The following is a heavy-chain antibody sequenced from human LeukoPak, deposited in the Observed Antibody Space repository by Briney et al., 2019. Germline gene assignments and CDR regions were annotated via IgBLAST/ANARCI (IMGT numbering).Heavy chain of an antibody. CDR3: ARGRERGYYFDY. V-gene: IGHV3-48*03. J-gene: IGHJ4*02. CDR1: GFTFSRSE. Sequence: GGSLTLSCAASGFTFSRSEMNWVRQAPGKGLEWVSYISSSGSTIYYADAVKGRFTISRHNAKNSLHLQMNSLRAEDTAVYYCARGRERGYYFDYWGQGTLVTVSS. CDR2: ISSSGSTI. D-gene: IGHD5-24*01.